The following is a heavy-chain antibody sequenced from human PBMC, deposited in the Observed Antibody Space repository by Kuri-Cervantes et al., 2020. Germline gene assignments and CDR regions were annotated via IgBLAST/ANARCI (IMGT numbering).Heavy chain of an antibody. V-gene: IGHV3-21*01. CDR3: AREGRGWYGAGDY. CDR1: GLTFSSYS. Sequence: GDSLKISCAASGLTFSSYSMNWVRQAPGKGLEWVSSISSGSSYMYYADSVQGRFTVSRDNAKKSLYLQQSSLRVEDTAVYYCAREGRGWYGAGDYWGQGTLVTVSS. CDR2: ISSGSSYM. D-gene: IGHD6-19*01. J-gene: IGHJ4*02.